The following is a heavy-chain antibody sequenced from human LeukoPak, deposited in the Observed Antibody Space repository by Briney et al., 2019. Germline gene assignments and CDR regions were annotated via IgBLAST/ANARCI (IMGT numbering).Heavy chain of an antibody. CDR2: IYHSGST. CDR3: ARFPKSDTQAVAGPKDY. Sequence: PSETLSLTCTVSGGSISSGSYYWSWVRQPPGKGLEWIGEIYHSGSTNYNPSLKSRVTISVDKSKNQFSLKLSSVTAADTAVYYCARFPKSDTQAVAGPKDYWGQGTLVTVSS. V-gene: IGHV4-39*07. J-gene: IGHJ4*02. D-gene: IGHD6-19*01. CDR1: GGSISSGSYY.